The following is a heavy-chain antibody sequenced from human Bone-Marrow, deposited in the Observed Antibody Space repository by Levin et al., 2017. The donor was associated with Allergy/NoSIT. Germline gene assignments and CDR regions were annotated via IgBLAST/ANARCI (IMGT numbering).Heavy chain of an antibody. D-gene: IGHD3-16*01. J-gene: IGHJ6*02. CDR2: ISWNSAGV. V-gene: IGHV3-9*01. Sequence: GGSLRLSCEASEFRFDDFAMHWVRQGPGKGLEWISGISWNSAGVAYADSVKGRFTMSRDNAKKSVYLQMNSLRPEDTGVYFCAKDIRSGGEMFYGMDVWGQGTTVIVSS. CDR1: EFRFDDFA. CDR3: AKDIRSGGEMFYGMDV.